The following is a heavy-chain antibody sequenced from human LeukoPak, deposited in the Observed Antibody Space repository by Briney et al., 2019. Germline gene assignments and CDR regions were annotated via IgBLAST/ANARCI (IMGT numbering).Heavy chain of an antibody. J-gene: IGHJ4*02. Sequence: PGGSLRLSCAASGFTFSSHWMNWVRQAPGKGLEWVASVKEDINEKYYVDSAKGRFTISRDNAKNSLYLQMNSLRVEDTAVYYCARGEHSSFDYWGQGTLVTVSS. CDR3: ARGEHSSFDY. CDR2: VKEDINEK. D-gene: IGHD6-6*01. V-gene: IGHV3-7*01. CDR1: GFTFSSHW.